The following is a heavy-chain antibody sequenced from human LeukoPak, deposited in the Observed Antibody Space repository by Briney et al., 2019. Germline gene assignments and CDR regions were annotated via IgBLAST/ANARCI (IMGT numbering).Heavy chain of an antibody. CDR3: AKGWLGKFDY. V-gene: IGHV3-30*18. CDR1: VFTFSIYG. J-gene: IGHJ4*02. Sequence: PGRSLRLSCAASVFTFSIYGMRLVRQAPRKGLEWVAVISYDGSNKYYADSVKGRFTISRDNSKNTLYLQMNSLRAEDTAVYYCAKGWLGKFDYWGQGTLVTVSS. CDR2: ISYDGSNK. D-gene: IGHD5-24*01.